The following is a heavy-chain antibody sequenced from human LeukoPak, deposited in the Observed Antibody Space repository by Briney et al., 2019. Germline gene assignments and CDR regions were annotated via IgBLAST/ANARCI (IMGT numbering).Heavy chain of an antibody. CDR2: INTGNGYT. D-gene: IGHD6-13*01. Sequence: ASVKVSCKASGYTFTSYAMNWVRQAPGQRLEWMGWINTGNGYTKDSQKFQGRVTITTDASASTVYMELTSLRYEDTAVYYCARDRDRSSWFPDSWGQGTLVTVSS. J-gene: IGHJ5*01. CDR3: ARDRDRSSWFPDS. V-gene: IGHV1-3*04. CDR1: GYTFTSYA.